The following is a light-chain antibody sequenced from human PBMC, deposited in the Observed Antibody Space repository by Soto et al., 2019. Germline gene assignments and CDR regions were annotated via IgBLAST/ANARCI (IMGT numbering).Light chain of an antibody. CDR2: DAS. CDR3: QQYETFSGT. Sequence: ITMTQSPSALSGTVGDNATVPCRASHSVSGWLAWYQQKRGEAPKLLTYDASALPRGVPSRFSGSGSGTKFPLTIASLQPDDFATYYCQQYETFSGTFGPGTKV. CDR1: HSVSGW. V-gene: IGKV1-5*01. J-gene: IGKJ1*01.